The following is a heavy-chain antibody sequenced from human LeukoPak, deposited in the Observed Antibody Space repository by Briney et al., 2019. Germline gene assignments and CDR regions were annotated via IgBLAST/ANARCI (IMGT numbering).Heavy chain of an antibody. Sequence: PETLSLTCTVSSASISSSGYYWGWLRQAPGKGLEGVVSIYYSGSTYYNPSLKSRFTISVDTSKNQFSLKLSSVTAADTAVYYCAREFGVVIPFDYWGQGTLVTVSS. V-gene: IGHV4-39*02. J-gene: IGHJ4*02. CDR3: AREFGVVIPFDY. D-gene: IGHD3-3*01. CDR1: SASISSSGYY. CDR2: IYYSGST.